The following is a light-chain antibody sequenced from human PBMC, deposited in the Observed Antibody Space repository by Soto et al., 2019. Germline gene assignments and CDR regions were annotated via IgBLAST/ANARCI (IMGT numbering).Light chain of an antibody. J-gene: IGKJ1*01. CDR1: QSVSSSY. Sequence: EIVLTQSPGTLSLSPGERATLSCRASQSVSSSYLAWYQQSPGQAPRLLVYGASSRATGIPDRFSGSGSGTDFTLTISRLEPEDFATYYCQQYNYFPATFGQGTKVEI. CDR3: QQYNYFPAT. CDR2: GAS. V-gene: IGKV3-20*01.